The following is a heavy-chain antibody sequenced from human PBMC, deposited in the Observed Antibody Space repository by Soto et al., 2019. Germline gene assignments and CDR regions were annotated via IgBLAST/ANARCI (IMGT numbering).Heavy chain of an antibody. CDR1: GYTFTSYG. V-gene: IGHV1-18*01. CDR2: ISAYNGNT. Sequence: ASVKVSCKASGYTFTSYGISWVRQAPGQGLEWMGWISAYNGNTNYAQKLQGRVTMTTDTSTSTAYMELRSLRSADTAVYYCARDVGYCSSTSCPMNAFDIWGQGTMVTVSS. CDR3: ARDVGYCSSTSCPMNAFDI. D-gene: IGHD2-2*01. J-gene: IGHJ3*02.